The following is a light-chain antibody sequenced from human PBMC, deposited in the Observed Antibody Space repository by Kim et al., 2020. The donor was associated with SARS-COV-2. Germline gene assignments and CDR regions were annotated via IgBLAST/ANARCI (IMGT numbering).Light chain of an antibody. CDR3: CSYTTSTTRV. V-gene: IGLV2-14*03. CDR2: DVS. CDR1: NSDVGDFNF. J-gene: IGLJ1*01. Sequence: GQSITISCTGTNSDVGDFNFVSWYQQHPGEAPTVIIYDVSARPSGVSNRFSGSKSGNTASLTISGLQAEDEADYYCCSYTTSTTRVFGTGTKVTVL.